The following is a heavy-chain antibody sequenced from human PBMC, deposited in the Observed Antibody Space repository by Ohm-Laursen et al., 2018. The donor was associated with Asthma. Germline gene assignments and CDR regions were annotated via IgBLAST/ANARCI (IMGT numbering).Heavy chain of an antibody. D-gene: IGHD5-24*01. CDR2: IYYSGST. J-gene: IGHJ4*02. V-gene: IGHV4-31*03. Sequence: TLSLTCTVSGGSISSGGYYWSWIRQHPGKGLEWIGYIYYSGSTYYNPSLKSRVTISVDTSKNQFSLKLSSVTAADTAVYYCARGGRRDGYNRLDYWGQGTLVTVPS. CDR1: GGSISSGGYY. CDR3: ARGGRRDGYNRLDY.